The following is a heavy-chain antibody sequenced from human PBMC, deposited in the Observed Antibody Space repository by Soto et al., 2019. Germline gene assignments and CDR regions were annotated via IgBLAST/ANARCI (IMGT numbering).Heavy chain of an antibody. Sequence: EVQLVESGGGLVQPGGSLRLSCAVSGFTVSSNYMSWVRQAPGKGLEWVSVIYSGGSTYYADSVKGRFTISRHNSKNTLFLQINAQRVGDPAVYYCARGGTPNYHWARGTRVTAST. CDR3: ARGGTPNYH. CDR1: GFTVSSNY. J-gene: IGHJ5*02. CDR2: IYSGGST. V-gene: IGHV3-53*04.